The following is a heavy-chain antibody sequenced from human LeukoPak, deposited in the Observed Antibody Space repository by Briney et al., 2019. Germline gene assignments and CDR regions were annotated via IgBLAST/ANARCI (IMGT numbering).Heavy chain of an antibody. Sequence: GGSLRLSCAASGFTFSTYGMHWVRQAPGKGLEWVALFWYVGSNKYYADSVKGRFTISRDNSKKTLYLQMNSLRVEDTAVYYCARDSIPAAGTTGVGFDCWGQGTLVTVSS. CDR1: GFTFSTYG. CDR3: ARDSIPAAGTTGVGFDC. D-gene: IGHD6-13*01. CDR2: FWYVGSNK. J-gene: IGHJ4*02. V-gene: IGHV3-33*01.